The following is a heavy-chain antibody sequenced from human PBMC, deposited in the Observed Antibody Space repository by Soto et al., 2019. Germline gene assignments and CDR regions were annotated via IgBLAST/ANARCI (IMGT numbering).Heavy chain of an antibody. V-gene: IGHV1-69*01. D-gene: IGHD3-22*01. CDR2: IIAVFGAP. CDR3: ATFPGDFDTSDYRWDH. J-gene: IGHJ4*02. Sequence: QAQLVQSGAEVKNPGSSVKVSCKASGVTFSTYGISWLRQVPGQGLDWMGGIIAVFGAPKYAQKFQDRVTLTADESTNTAYMELRSLTSADTAVYYCATFPGDFDTSDYRWDHCGQGTLVTVSS. CDR1: GVTFSTYG.